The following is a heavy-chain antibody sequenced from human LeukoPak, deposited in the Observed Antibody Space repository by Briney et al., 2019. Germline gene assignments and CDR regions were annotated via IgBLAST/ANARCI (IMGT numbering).Heavy chain of an antibody. V-gene: IGHV4-4*07. Sequence: SETLSLTCTVSGGSISSYYWSWIRQPAGKGLEWIGRIYTSGSTNYNPSLKSRVTMSVDTSKNQFSLKLSSVTAADTAVYYCARRNRYCSGGSCYVSDYWGQGTLVTVSS. D-gene: IGHD2-15*01. CDR2: IYTSGST. CDR1: GGSISSYY. CDR3: ARRNRYCSGGSCYVSDY. J-gene: IGHJ4*02.